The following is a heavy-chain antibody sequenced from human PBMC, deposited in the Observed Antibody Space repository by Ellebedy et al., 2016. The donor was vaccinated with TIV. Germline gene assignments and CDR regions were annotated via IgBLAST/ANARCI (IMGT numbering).Heavy chain of an antibody. J-gene: IGHJ2*01. D-gene: IGHD4-23*01. CDR1: GDSISNVGFY. CDR2: INHSGST. Sequence: SETLSLTCTVSGDSISNVGFYWSWIRQLPGKGLEWIGEINHSGSTNYNPSLKSRVTISVDTTKNQVSLKLSALTAADTAVYYCVRPKTTVVTRDWYFDLWGRGTLVTVSS. CDR3: VRPKTTVVTRDWYFDL. V-gene: IGHV4-39*01.